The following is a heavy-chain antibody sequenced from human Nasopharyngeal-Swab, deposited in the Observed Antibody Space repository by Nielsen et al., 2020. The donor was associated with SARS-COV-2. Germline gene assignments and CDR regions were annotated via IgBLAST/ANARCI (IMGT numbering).Heavy chain of an antibody. CDR2: ISYDGSNK. J-gene: IGHJ3*02. CDR3: ARSGDYCSSTSCYLSDAFDI. D-gene: IGHD2-2*01. V-gene: IGHV3-30-3*01. Sequence: WIRQSPGKGLEWVAVISYDGSNKYYADSVKGRFTISRDNSKNTLYLQMNSLRAEDTAVYYCARSGDYCSSTSCYLSDAFDIWGQGTMVTVSS.